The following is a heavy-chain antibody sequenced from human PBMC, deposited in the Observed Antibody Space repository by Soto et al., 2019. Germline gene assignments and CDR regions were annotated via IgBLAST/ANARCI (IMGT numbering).Heavy chain of an antibody. CDR3: ARDQGRDFWSGYSYGMDV. CDR2: IIPIFGTA. V-gene: IGHV1-69*06. CDR1: GGTFSSYA. Sequence: SVKVSCKASGGTFSSYAMSWVRQAPGQGREWMGGIIPIFGTANYAQKFQGRVTITADKSTSTAYMELSSLRSEDTAVYYCARDQGRDFWSGYSYGMDVWGQGTTVTASS. J-gene: IGHJ6*02. D-gene: IGHD3-3*01.